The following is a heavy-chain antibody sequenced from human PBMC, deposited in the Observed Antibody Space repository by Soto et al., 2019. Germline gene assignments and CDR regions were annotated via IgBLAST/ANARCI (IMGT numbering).Heavy chain of an antibody. D-gene: IGHD6-6*01. J-gene: IGHJ6*03. CDR1: SSSISSSNW. Sequence: GTLSLTCAVSSSSISSSNWWSWVRQPPGKGLEWIGEIYHSGSTNYNPSLKSRVTISVDKSKNQFSLKLSSVTAADTAVYYCARDSSSDYYYYYMDVWGKGTTVTVSS. CDR2: IYHSGST. CDR3: ARDSSSDYYYYYMDV. V-gene: IGHV4-4*02.